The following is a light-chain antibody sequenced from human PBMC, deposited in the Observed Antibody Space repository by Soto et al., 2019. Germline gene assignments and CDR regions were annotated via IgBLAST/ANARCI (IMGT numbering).Light chain of an antibody. V-gene: IGLV1-44*01. CDR3: ATWDDSRNGYV. Sequence: QSLVTHPPSASGTPGQRITISASGSSSNIGSNPVSWYQQRPGTAPKLLIYDNDERPSGVPVRFSGSKSATSASLAISGLQSEDEGDYYCATWDDSRNGYVFGPGTKVTVL. CDR2: DND. J-gene: IGLJ1*01. CDR1: SSNIGSNP.